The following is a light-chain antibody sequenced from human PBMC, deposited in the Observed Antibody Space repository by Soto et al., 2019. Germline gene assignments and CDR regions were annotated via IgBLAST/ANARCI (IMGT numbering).Light chain of an antibody. J-gene: IGLJ1*01. CDR1: SSDVGGYNY. Sequence: QSALTRPASVSASPGQSIAISCTGSSSDVGGYNYVSWYQQRPGKAPKLMIYDVSNRPSGVSNRFSGSKSGNTASLTISGLQAEDEADYYCSSYTSSTTYVFGAGTKVTVL. CDR2: DVS. V-gene: IGLV2-14*01. CDR3: SSYTSSTTYV.